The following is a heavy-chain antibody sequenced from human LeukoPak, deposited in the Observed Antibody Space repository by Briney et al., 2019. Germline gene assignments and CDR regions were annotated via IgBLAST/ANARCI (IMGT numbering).Heavy chain of an antibody. D-gene: IGHD6-19*01. Sequence: GGSLRLSCEASGFTFSSYGMHWVRQAPGKGLEWVAVISYDVINKFYADSVKGRFTISRDNSKNTVYLQMGSLRADDTAVYYCARVGGSGWYGYIDYWGQGTLVRVSS. V-gene: IGHV3-30*03. CDR2: ISYDVINK. J-gene: IGHJ4*02. CDR1: GFTFSSYG. CDR3: ARVGGSGWYGYIDY.